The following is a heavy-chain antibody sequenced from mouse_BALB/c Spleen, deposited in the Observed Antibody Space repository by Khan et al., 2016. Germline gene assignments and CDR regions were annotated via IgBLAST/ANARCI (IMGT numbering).Heavy chain of an antibody. CDR2: IYPYNGGT. V-gene: IGHV1S29*02. CDR1: GYTFTDYN. CDR3: ARSNDWYFDV. Sequence: VQLQQPGPDLVKPGASVKISCKASGYTFTDYNMHWVKQSPGKSLEWIGYIYPYNGGTGYHQKFKNKATLTVDNSSSPASMELRSLTSEDSAVDDCARSNDWYFDVWGAGTTVTVSS. J-gene: IGHJ1*01.